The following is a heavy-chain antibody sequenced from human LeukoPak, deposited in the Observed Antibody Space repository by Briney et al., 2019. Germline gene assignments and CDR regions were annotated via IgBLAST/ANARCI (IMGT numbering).Heavy chain of an antibody. V-gene: IGHV4-59*01. D-gene: IGHD3-22*01. CDR3: ARDSRDSSRRGDWFDP. CDR1: GGSFSGYY. Sequence: PSETLSLTCAVYGGSFSGYYWSWIRQPPGKGLEWIGYIYYSGSTNYNPSLKSRVTISVDTSKNQFSLKLSSVTAADTAVYYCARDSRDSSRRGDWFDPWGQGTLVTVSS. CDR2: IYYSGST. J-gene: IGHJ5*02.